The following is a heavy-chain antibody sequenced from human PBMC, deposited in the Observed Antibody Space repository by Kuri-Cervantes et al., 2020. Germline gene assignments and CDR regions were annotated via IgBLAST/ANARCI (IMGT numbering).Heavy chain of an antibody. V-gene: IGHV4-61*08. CDR3: VRGPIRQLWLFGAFDI. D-gene: IGHD5-18*01. CDR1: CGSISSRGYY. J-gene: IGHJ3*02. Sequence: SETLSLTCTVSCGSISSRGYYWSWIRQPPGKGLEWIGYIYYSGSTNYNPSLKSRVTISVDTSKNQFSLKLSSVTAADTAVYYCVRGPIRQLWLFGAFDIWGQGTMVTVSS. CDR2: IYYSGST.